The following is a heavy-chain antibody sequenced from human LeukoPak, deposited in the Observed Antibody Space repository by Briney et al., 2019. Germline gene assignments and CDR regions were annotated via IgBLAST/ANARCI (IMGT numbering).Heavy chain of an antibody. D-gene: IGHD6-13*01. CDR1: GFTFSSYA. J-gene: IGHJ4*02. Sequence: GGSLRLSCAASGFTFSSYAMCWVRQAPGKGREWVSAISGSGGSTYYADSVKGRFTISRDNSKNSLYLQRNRLRAEDTAVYYCARDWEQLVYDYWGQGTLVTVSS. CDR2: ISGSGGST. CDR3: ARDWEQLVYDY. V-gene: IGHV3-23*01.